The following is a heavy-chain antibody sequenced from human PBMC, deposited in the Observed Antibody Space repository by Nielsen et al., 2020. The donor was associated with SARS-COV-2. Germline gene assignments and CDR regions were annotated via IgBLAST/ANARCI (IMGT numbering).Heavy chain of an antibody. D-gene: IGHD3-3*02. Sequence: SETLSLTCTVSGGSISSFYWSWIRQPPGKGLEWIGSSYYSGSTYYNPSLESRVTISVDTSKNQFSLKLSSVTAADTAVYYCARHFDWFDPWGQGTLVTVSS. CDR2: SYYSGST. CDR3: ARHFDWFDP. CDR1: GGSISSFY. J-gene: IGHJ5*02. V-gene: IGHV4-59*05.